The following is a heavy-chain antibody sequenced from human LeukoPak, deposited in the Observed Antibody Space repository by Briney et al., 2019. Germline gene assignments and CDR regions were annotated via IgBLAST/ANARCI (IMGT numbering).Heavy chain of an antibody. J-gene: IGHJ6*02. V-gene: IGHV3-21*01. D-gene: IGHD2-8*01. Sequence: GGSLRLSCAASGFTFSSYSRNWVRQAPGKGLEWVSSISSSSSYIYYADSVKGRFTISRDNAKNSLYLQMNSLRAEDTAVYYCARGFDIVLMVYAKPHGMDVWGQGTTVTVSS. CDR2: ISSSSSYI. CDR3: ARGFDIVLMVYAKPHGMDV. CDR1: GFTFSSYS.